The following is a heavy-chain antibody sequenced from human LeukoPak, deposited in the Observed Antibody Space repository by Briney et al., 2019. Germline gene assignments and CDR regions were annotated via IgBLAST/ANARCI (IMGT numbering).Heavy chain of an antibody. V-gene: IGHV1-18*01. CDR3: ARGHIAAAGDY. D-gene: IGHD6-13*01. Sequence: ASVKVSCKASGCAFTSYGISWVRQAPGQGLEWMGWINANNGDTHDAQNLQGRVTMTRDTSTSTAYMEVRSLRSDDTAVYYCARGHIAAAGDYWGQGTLVTVSS. J-gene: IGHJ4*02. CDR1: GCAFTSYG. CDR2: INANNGDT.